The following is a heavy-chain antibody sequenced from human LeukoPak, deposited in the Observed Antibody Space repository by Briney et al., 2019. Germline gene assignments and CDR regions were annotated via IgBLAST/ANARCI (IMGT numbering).Heavy chain of an antibody. D-gene: IGHD3-22*01. CDR2: ISSSSSYT. V-gene: IGHV3-11*03. CDR3: ALPGGGPDSSGYYYVDYFDY. CDR1: GFTFSDYY. J-gene: IGHJ4*02. Sequence: PGGSLRLSCAASGFTFSDYYMSWIRQAPGKGLEWVSYISSSSSYTNYADSVKGRFTISRDNAKNSLYLQMNSLRAEDTAVYYCALPGGGPDSSGYYYVDYFDYWGQGTLVTVSS.